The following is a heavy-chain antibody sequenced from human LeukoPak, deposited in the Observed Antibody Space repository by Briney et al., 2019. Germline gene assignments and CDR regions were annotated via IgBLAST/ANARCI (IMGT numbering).Heavy chain of an antibody. CDR1: GFTFSSYE. CDR3: ARDAASGGYHY. V-gene: IGHV3-21*01. D-gene: IGHD2-15*01. CDR2: ISSSSSYI. Sequence: GGSLRLSCAASGFTFSSYEMNWVRQAPGKGLEWVSSISSSSSYIYYADSVKGRFTISRDNAKNSLYLQMNSLRAEDTAVYYCARDAASGGYHYWGQGTLVTVSS. J-gene: IGHJ4*02.